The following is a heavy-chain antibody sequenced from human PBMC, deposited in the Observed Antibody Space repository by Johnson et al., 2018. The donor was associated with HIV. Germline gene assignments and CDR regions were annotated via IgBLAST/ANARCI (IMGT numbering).Heavy chain of an antibody. CDR1: QFTFSSYY. Sequence: VQLVESGGGLAKPAWSPRLSCAASQFTFSSYYMNCVRQAPGNGLELVGQVNPNGGSTYYADSVKGRFTISRDNSKNTLYLQMNSLRSEDTAVYYCAKGLLQFLEWSIHAFDVWGQGTMVTVSS. CDR3: AKGLLQFLEWSIHAFDV. CDR2: VNPNGGST. D-gene: IGHD3-3*01. J-gene: IGHJ3*01. V-gene: IGHV3-25*05.